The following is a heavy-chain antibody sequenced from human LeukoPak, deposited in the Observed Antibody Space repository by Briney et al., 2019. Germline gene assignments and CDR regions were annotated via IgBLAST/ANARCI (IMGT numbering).Heavy chain of an antibody. V-gene: IGHV3-23*05. Sequence: GGSLRLSCTASGFSYSTYSMTWVRQGPGKGLEWVSSIYNSGSKTFYADSVKGRFTISRDNSKNTLYLQMNSLTAEDTAIYYCSKDVVPDSGWDLDYWGQGTLVTVSS. CDR3: SKDVVPDSGWDLDY. CDR1: GFSYSTYS. J-gene: IGHJ4*02. D-gene: IGHD6-19*01. CDR2: IYNSGSKT.